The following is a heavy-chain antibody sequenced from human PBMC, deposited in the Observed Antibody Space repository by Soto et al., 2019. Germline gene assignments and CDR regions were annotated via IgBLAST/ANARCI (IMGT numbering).Heavy chain of an antibody. V-gene: IGHV4-59*01. J-gene: IGHJ6*03. Sequence: SETLSVTCSVAGGYISSYYSIWIRQPPGKGLEWIGYIYYSGSTNYNPSLKSRVTISVDTSKNQFSLKLSSVTAADTAVYYCARDMEEYYDFWSGGYYYMDVRGKGTTVTVSS. CDR3: ARDMEEYYDFWSGGYYYMDV. D-gene: IGHD3-3*01. CDR2: IYYSGST. CDR1: GGYISSYY.